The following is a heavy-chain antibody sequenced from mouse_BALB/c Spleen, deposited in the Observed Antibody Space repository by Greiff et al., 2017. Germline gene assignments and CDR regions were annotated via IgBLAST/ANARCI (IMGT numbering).Heavy chain of an antibody. J-gene: IGHJ4*01. CDR1: GFTFSSFG. D-gene: IGHD2-1*01. Sequence: EVKLVESGGGLVQPGGSRKLSCAASGFTFSSFGMHWVRQAPEKGLEWVAYISSGRSTIYYADTVKGRFTISRDNPKKTLFLQMTSLRSEDTAMYYCARSGGNYVDAMDYWGQGTSVTVSS. CDR3: ARSGGNYVDAMDY. CDR2: ISSGRSTI. V-gene: IGHV5-17*02.